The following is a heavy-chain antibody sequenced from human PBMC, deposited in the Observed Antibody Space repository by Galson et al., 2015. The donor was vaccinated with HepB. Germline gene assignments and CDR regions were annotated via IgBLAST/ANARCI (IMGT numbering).Heavy chain of an antibody. Sequence: SLRLSCAASGFTFSSYGMHWVRQAPGKGLEWVAFIRYDGSNKYYADSVKGRFTISRDNSKNTLYLQMNSLRAEDTAVYYCAKDCNILTGYYCMDVWGQGTTVTVSS. CDR1: GFTFSSYG. V-gene: IGHV3-30*02. CDR2: IRYDGSNK. D-gene: IGHD3-9*01. CDR3: AKDCNILTGYYCMDV. J-gene: IGHJ6*02.